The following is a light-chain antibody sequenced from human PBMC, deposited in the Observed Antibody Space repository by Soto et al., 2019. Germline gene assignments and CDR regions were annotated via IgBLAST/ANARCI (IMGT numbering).Light chain of an antibody. CDR3: GTWDTNLSAYV. J-gene: IGLJ1*01. Sequence: QCVLTQPPSVSAAPGQKVTISCSGDTSNTLHNFVSWYQQLPGAAPKLLIYEDNKRPSGIPDRFSGSKFGTSVTLAITGLQTGGEADYYCGTWDTNLSAYVFGTGTKVTVL. V-gene: IGLV1-51*02. CDR1: TSNTLHNF. CDR2: EDN.